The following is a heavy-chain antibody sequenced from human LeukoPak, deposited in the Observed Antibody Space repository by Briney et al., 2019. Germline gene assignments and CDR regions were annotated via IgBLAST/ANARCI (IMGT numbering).Heavy chain of an antibody. J-gene: IGHJ4*02. CDR2: INTDGSST. Sequence: PGGSLRLSCAASGFTFSSYAMSWVRQAPGKGLEWVSRINTDGSSTSYADSVKGRFTISRDNAKNTLYLQMNSLRAEDTAVYYCARAIGGDYWGQGTLVTVSS. CDR3: ARAIGGDY. D-gene: IGHD3-16*01. V-gene: IGHV3-74*01. CDR1: GFTFSSYA.